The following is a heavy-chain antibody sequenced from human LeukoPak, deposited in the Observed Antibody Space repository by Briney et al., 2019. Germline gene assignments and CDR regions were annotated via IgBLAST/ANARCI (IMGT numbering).Heavy chain of an antibody. V-gene: IGHV4-61*02. CDR3: ARENRDIVVVPAAEYYYYYMDV. CDR2: IYTSGIT. Sequence: PSQTLSLTCTVSGGSISSGSYYWSWIRQPAGKGLEWIGRIYTSGITNYNPSLKSRVTISVDTSNNQFSLKLSSVTAADTAVYYCARENRDIVVVPAAEYYYYYMDVWGKGTTVTISS. CDR1: GGSISSGSYY. D-gene: IGHD2-2*01. J-gene: IGHJ6*03.